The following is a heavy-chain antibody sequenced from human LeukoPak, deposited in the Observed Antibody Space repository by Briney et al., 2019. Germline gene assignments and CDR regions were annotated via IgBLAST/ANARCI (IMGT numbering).Heavy chain of an antibody. Sequence: ASVKVSCKASGYTFTGYYMHWVRQAPGQGLEWMGWINPNSGGTNYAQKFQGRVTMTRNTSISTAYMELSSLRSEDTAVYYCARRRYGSGSYLAYWGQGTLVTVSS. CDR1: GYTFTGYY. CDR2: INPNSGGT. CDR3: ARRRYGSGSYLAY. D-gene: IGHD3-10*01. J-gene: IGHJ4*02. V-gene: IGHV1-2*02.